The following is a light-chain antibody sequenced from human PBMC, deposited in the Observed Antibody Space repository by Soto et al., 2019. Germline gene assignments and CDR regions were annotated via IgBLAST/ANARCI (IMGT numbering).Light chain of an antibody. Sequence: QSVLTQPASVSGSPGQSITISCTGTSSDVGGYNYVSWYQQHPGKVPKLIIYEVSNRPSGVSNRFSGSKSGNTASLTISGLQAEDEADYYCSSYTSSSTYVFGTGTKVTVL. CDR1: SSDVGGYNY. CDR3: SSYTSSSTYV. J-gene: IGLJ1*01. V-gene: IGLV2-14*01. CDR2: EVS.